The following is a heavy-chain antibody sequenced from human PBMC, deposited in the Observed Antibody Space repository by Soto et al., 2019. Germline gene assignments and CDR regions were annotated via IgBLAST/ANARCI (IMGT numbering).Heavy chain of an antibody. CDR3: AKVLWRDFSGSFNNFAFDS. Sequence: EVQLLESGGGLVQPGGSLRLSCAASGFTFSSYAMTWVRQAPGKGLEWVSSISGSGGITYYADSVKGRFAISRDNSKNTLYLQLISLRAEDTAVYSCAKVLWRDFSGSFNNFAFDSWGQGTLVTVSS. D-gene: IGHD1-26*01. J-gene: IGHJ4*02. V-gene: IGHV3-23*01. CDR1: GFTFSSYA. CDR2: ISGSGGIT.